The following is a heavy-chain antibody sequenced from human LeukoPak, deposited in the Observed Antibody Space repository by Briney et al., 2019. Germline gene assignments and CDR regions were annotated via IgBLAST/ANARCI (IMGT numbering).Heavy chain of an antibody. CDR1: GGSISSYY. CDR3: AKGGDSALLDY. Sequence: SETLSLTCTVSGGSISSYYWSWIRQPPGKGLEWIGYIYYSGSTNYNPSLKSRVTISVDTSKNQFSLKLSSVTAADTAVYYCAKGGDSALLDYWGQGTLVTVSS. D-gene: IGHD2-21*02. V-gene: IGHV4-59*01. CDR2: IYYSGST. J-gene: IGHJ4*02.